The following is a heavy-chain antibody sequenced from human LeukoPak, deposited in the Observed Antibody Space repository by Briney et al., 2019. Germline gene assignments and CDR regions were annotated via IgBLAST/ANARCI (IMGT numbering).Heavy chain of an antibody. CDR3: ARSSGSDY. V-gene: IGHV1-2*02. D-gene: IGHD1-26*01. J-gene: IGHJ4*02. Sequence: GASVKVSCKASGYTFTGYYIHWVRQAPGQGLEWMGWINPNTGGTNYAQKFQGRVTTTRDTSISTAYMELSRLISDDTAVYYCARSSGSDYWGQGTLVTVSS. CDR2: INPNTGGT. CDR1: GYTFTGYY.